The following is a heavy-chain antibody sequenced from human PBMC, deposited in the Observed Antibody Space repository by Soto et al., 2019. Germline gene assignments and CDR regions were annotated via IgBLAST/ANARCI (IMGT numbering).Heavy chain of an antibody. CDR2: ISYDGSNK. CDR1: GFTFSSYG. CDR3: AKDAAGGLMHAFDI. V-gene: IGHV3-30*18. Sequence: QVQLVESGGGVVQPGRSLRLSCAASGFTFSSYGMHWVRQAPGKGLEWVAVISYDGSNKYYADSVKGRFTISRDNSKNTLYLQMNGLRAEDTAVYYCAKDAAGGLMHAFDIWGQGTMVTVSS. D-gene: IGHD2-15*01. J-gene: IGHJ3*02.